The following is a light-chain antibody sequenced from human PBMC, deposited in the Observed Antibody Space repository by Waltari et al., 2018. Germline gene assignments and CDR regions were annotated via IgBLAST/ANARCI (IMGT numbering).Light chain of an antibody. CDR2: DNN. J-gene: IGLJ2*01. CDR3: GAWDSSLSAAVV. V-gene: IGLV1-51*01. Sequence: SMLTQPPSVSAAPGQKVTISCSGSSSNLGNNYVSWYQQHPGTAPKLLIYDNNKRPSGIPDRFSGSKSGTSATLGITGLQTGDEADYYCGAWDSSLSAAVVFGGGTKLTVL. CDR1: SSNLGNNY.